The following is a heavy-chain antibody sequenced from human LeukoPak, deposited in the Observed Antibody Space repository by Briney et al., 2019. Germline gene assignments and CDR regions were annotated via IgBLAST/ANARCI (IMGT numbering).Heavy chain of an antibody. J-gene: IGHJ5*02. Sequence: GGSLRLSCAASGFTFSSYWMSWVRQAPGKGLEWVANIKQDGSEKYYVDSVKGRFTISRDNAKNSLYLQMNSLRAEDTAVYYCARVGGSSGYYSLGWFDPWGQGTLVTVSS. CDR1: GFTFSSYW. D-gene: IGHD3-22*01. V-gene: IGHV3-7*01. CDR2: IKQDGSEK. CDR3: ARVGGSSGYYSLGWFDP.